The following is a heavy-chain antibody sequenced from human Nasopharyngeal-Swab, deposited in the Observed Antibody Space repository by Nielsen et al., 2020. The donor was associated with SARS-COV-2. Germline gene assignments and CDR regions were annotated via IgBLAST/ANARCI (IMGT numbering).Heavy chain of an antibody. D-gene: IGHD3-10*01. Sequence: GGSLRLSCAASGFTFSSYSMNWVRQAPGKGLEWVSYISSSSSTIYYADSVKGRFTISRDNAKNSLYLQMNSLRDEDTAVYYCARPYGSGSYPLLLEYWGQGTLVTVSS. V-gene: IGHV3-48*02. CDR1: GFTFSSYS. CDR3: ARPYGSGSYPLLLEY. J-gene: IGHJ4*02. CDR2: ISSSSSTI.